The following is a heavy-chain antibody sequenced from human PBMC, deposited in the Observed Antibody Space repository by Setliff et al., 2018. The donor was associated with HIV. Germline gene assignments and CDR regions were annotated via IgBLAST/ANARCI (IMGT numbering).Heavy chain of an antibody. Sequence: SETLSLTCIVSGGSINSYYWSWIRQPAGKGLEWIGRIYTDENTNYNPSLKSRVTMSVDTSKNQFSLILTSATAADTAMYYCARDRNYQDTDVYYCARDDSNGNTDAFDIWGQGTTVTVSS. CDR2: IYTDENT. CDR3: ARDRNYQDTDVYYCARDDSNGNTDAFDI. V-gene: IGHV4-4*07. J-gene: IGHJ3*02. CDR1: GGSINSYY. D-gene: IGHD5-18*01.